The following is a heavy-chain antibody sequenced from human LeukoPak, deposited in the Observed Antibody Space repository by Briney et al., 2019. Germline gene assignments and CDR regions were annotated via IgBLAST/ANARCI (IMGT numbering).Heavy chain of an antibody. J-gene: IGHJ5*02. CDR3: AKDSDGAAAGWFDP. V-gene: IGHV3-9*01. CDR1: GFTFDDYA. D-gene: IGHD6-13*01. CDR2: ISWNSGSI. Sequence: GGSLRLSCAASGFTFDDYAMHWVRQAPGKGLEWVSGISWNSGSIGYADSVKGRFTISRDNAKNSLYLQMNSLRAEDTALYYCAKDSDGAAAGWFDPWGQGTLVTVSS.